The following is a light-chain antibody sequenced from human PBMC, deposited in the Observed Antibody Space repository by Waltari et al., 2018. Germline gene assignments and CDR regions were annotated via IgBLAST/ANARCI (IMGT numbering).Light chain of an antibody. CDR1: SSDVGGYNS. J-gene: IGLJ2*01. Sequence: QSALTPPPSASGSPGQSVTISCAATSSDVGGYNSVSWYQQHPGKAPKLMISEVNKRPSGVPDRFSGSKSGNTASLTVSGLQAEDEADYYCSSYADSNIVVFGGGTKLTVL. CDR2: EVN. V-gene: IGLV2-8*01. CDR3: SSYADSNIVV.